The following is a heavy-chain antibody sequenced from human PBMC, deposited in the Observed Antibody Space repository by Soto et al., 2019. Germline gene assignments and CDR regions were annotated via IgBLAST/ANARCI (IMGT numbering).Heavy chain of an antibody. CDR1: GFTRSSNS. CDR3: ATTPYDHDAFDN. CDR2: FYSSGST. Sequence: EVQLVESGGGVVPPGGSLRVSCSGFTRSSNSINWVRQAPGKTLEWVSIFYSSGSTFYSDSVQGRFTISRDISKSTLDLQMDSLRVDDTAVYYCATTPYDHDAFDNWGQGTVVTVSS. D-gene: IGHD5-12*01. V-gene: IGHV3-66*01. J-gene: IGHJ3*02.